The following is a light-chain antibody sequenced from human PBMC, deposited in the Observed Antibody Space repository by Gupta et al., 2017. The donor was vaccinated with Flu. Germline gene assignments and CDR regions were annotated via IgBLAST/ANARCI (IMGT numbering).Light chain of an antibody. Sequence: QSALAQPASASGSLGQSITISCTGNSSNIGGYNYVSWYQQHPRKAPKLVIYEVSARPSGVSTRFSGAKSANTASLIISGLLPEDEATYYCASFTATTSTRVLFGAGTKVTVL. J-gene: IGLJ1*01. V-gene: IGLV2-14*03. CDR1: SSNIGGYNY. CDR3: ASFTATTSTRVL. CDR2: EVS.